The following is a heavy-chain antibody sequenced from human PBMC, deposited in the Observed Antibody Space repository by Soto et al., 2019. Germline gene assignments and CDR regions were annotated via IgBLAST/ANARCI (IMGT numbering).Heavy chain of an antibody. V-gene: IGHV4-30-4*01. CDR2: IYYSGST. CDR3: GTMPIVVEPAPMDV. CDR1: GGYLSSGDYY. J-gene: IGHJ6*02. D-gene: IGHD2-2*01. Sequence: SETLSLTCTVSGGYLSSGDYYWSWIRQPPGKGLEWIGYIYYSGSTSYNASLKSRTSISADPSNNQFSLKLHSLTAADTAVYFCGTMPIVVEPAPMDVWGPGNSVTVSS.